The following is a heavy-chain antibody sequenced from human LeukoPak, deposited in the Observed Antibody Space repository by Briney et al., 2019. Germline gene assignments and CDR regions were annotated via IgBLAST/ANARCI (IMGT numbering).Heavy chain of an antibody. CDR1: GGTFSSYA. J-gene: IGHJ4*02. CDR3: ARASGITGTTRDFDY. CDR2: IIPIFGTA. V-gene: IGHV1-69*05. Sequence: SVKVSCKASGGTFSSYAISWVRQAPGQGLEWMGRIIPIFGTANYAQKFQGRVTITTDESMSTAYMELSSLRSEDTAVYYCARASGITGTTRDFDYWGQGTLVTVSS. D-gene: IGHD1-20*01.